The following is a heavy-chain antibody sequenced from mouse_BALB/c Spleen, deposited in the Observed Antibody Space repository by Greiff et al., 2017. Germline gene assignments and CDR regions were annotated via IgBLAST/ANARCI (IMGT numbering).Heavy chain of an antibody. D-gene: IGHD2-1*01. CDR3: AVYYGNRYWYFDV. CDR2: IWSGGST. CDR1: GFSLTSYG. V-gene: IGHV2-2*02. J-gene: IGHJ1*01. Sequence: QVQLKESGPGLVQPSQSLSITCTVSGFSLTSYGVHWVRQSPGKGLEWLGVIWSGGSTDYTAAFISRLSISKDNSKSQVFFKMNSLQANDTAIYYCAVYYGNRYWYFDVWGAGTTVTVSS.